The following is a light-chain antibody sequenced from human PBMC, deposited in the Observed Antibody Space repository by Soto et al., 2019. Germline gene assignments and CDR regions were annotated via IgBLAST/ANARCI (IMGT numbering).Light chain of an antibody. CDR2: GAS. V-gene: IGKV3-20*01. J-gene: IGKJ1*01. CDR3: QQYAGSPWT. Sequence: EIVLTQSPATLSVSPGERATLSCRASQSVNSNLAWYQQKPGQAPRLLIYGASSRATGIPDRFSGSGSGTDFTLIISRLEPEDFAVYYCQQYAGSPWTFGQGTKVDIK. CDR1: QSVNSN.